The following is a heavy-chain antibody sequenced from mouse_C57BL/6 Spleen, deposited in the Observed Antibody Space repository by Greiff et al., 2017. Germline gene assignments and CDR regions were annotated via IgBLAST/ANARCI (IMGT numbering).Heavy chain of an antibody. CDR2: INPSTGGT. D-gene: IGHD2-2*01. CDR1: GYSFTGYY. J-gene: IGHJ3*01. V-gene: IGHV1-42*01. CDR3: ARGGYEGWFAY. Sequence: EVKLVESGPELVKPGASVKISCKASGYSFTGYYMNWVKQSPEKSLEWIGEINPSTGGTTYNQKFKAKATLTVDKSSSTAYMQLKSLTSEDSAGYYCARGGYEGWFAYWGQGTLVTVSA.